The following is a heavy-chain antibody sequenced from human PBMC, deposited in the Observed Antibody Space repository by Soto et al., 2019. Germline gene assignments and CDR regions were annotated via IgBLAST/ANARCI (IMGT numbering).Heavy chain of an antibody. Sequence: GGSLRLSCVASGLTFGSRAMSWVRQAPGEGLQWVSTITDTGGDAKYADSVRGRFVISRDNSKKTLYLQMTSLTAEDSAMYFCARGSTDSYPGSRIFDFWGRGTLVTVS. CDR3: ARGSTDSYPGSRIFDF. V-gene: IGHV3-23*01. CDR1: GLTFGSRA. J-gene: IGHJ4*02. D-gene: IGHD3-10*01. CDR2: ITDTGGDA.